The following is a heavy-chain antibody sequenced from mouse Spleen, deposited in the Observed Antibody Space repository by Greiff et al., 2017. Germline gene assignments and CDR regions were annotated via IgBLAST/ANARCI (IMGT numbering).Heavy chain of an antibody. CDR3: TTWLLRSYFDY. Sequence: EVMLVESGAELVRPGASVKLSCTASGFNIKDDYMHWVKQRPEQGLEWIGWIDPENGDTEYASKFQGKATITADTSSNTAYLQLSSLTSEDTAVYYCTTWLLRSYFDYWGQGTTLTVSS. V-gene: IGHV14-4*01. D-gene: IGHD1-1*01. CDR2: IDPENGDT. J-gene: IGHJ2*01. CDR1: GFNIKDDY.